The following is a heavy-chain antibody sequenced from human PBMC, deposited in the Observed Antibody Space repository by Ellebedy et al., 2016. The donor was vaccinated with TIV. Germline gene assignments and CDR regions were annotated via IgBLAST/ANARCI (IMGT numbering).Heavy chain of an antibody. CDR3: AKPPMGQLYFDY. J-gene: IGHJ4*02. CDR2: ITSSGDNT. V-gene: IGHV3-23*01. Sequence: GESLKISCAASGFTFSSNAMSWVRQAPGKGLEWTSSITSSGDNTYYADSVKGRFTISGDNSKNTLYLHMNSLRAEDTAVYYCAKPPMGQLYFDYWGQGTLVTVSS. D-gene: IGHD3-10*01. CDR1: GFTFSSNA.